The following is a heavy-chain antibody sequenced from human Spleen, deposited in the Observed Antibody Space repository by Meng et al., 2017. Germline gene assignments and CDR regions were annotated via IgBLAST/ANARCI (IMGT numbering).Heavy chain of an antibody. CDR3: ARGVPLWFGELLFDY. Sequence: GGSLRLSCAASGFTFSNAWMSWIRQAPGKGLEWVAVIWYDGSNKYYADSVKGRFTISRDNSKNTLYLQMNSLRAEDTAVYYCARGVPLWFGELLFDYWGQGTLVTVSS. CDR2: IWYDGSNK. V-gene: IGHV3-33*08. J-gene: IGHJ4*02. D-gene: IGHD3-10*01. CDR1: GFTFSNAW.